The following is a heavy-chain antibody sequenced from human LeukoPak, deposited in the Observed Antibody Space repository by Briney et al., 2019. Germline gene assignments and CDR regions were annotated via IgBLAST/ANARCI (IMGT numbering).Heavy chain of an antibody. J-gene: IGHJ4*02. CDR1: GFTFSKYW. Sequence: GGSLRLSCAASGFTFSKYWMLWVRQAPGKGLESVSRINTDGTVTTYADSVKGRFTVSRDNSKNTLYLQMNSLRAEDTAMYYCARGLGYCTSTTCLLPFDYWGQGTLVTASS. D-gene: IGHD2-2*01. CDR2: INTDGTVT. CDR3: ARGLGYCTSTTCLLPFDY. V-gene: IGHV3-74*01.